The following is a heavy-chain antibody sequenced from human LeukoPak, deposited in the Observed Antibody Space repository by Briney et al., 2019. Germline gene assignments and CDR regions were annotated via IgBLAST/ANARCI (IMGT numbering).Heavy chain of an antibody. Sequence: SETLSLTCTVSGGFIRSSYWNWIRQPPGKGPELIGYIYRSVNRYYSESTKYNPSLKSRVSISIDTSRNQFFLRLNSVTAADTAVYYCARAQQISHNFDFWGQGTLVSVSS. V-gene: IGHV4-59*01. J-gene: IGHJ4*02. CDR2: IYRSVNRYYSEST. CDR1: GGFIRSSY. CDR3: ARAQQISHNFDF. D-gene: IGHD6-13*01.